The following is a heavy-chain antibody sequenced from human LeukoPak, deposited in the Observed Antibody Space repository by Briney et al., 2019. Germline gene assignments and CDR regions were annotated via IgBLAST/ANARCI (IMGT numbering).Heavy chain of an antibody. D-gene: IGHD2-15*01. V-gene: IGHV1-8*01. CDR1: GYTFTSYD. Sequence: GASVKVSCKASGYTFTSYDINWVRQATGQGLEWMGWMNPNSGNTGYAQKFQGRVTMTRNTSISTAYMELSSLRSEDTAVYYCARGDYCSGGSCYWFDPWGQGTLATVSS. J-gene: IGHJ5*02. CDR3: ARGDYCSGGSCYWFDP. CDR2: MNPNSGNT.